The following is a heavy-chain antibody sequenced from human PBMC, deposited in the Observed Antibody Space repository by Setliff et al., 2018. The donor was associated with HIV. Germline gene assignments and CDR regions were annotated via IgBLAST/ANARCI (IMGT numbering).Heavy chain of an antibody. Sequence: PGGSLRLSCVASGFGFPNYAMGWVRQAPGKGLGWVSSVSVSGGSTYYAEAVKGRFTISRENSKNTVFLEMSSLRAEDTAVYFCAKAIYGVVMDCFDSWGRGTLVTVSS. CDR3: AKAIYGVVMDCFDS. CDR1: GFGFPNYA. V-gene: IGHV3-23*01. J-gene: IGHJ4*02. D-gene: IGHD3-3*01. CDR2: VSVSGGST.